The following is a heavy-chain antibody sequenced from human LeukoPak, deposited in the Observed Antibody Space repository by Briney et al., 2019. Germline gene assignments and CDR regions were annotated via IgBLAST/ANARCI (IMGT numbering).Heavy chain of an antibody. J-gene: IGHJ3*02. CDR1: GFTFSIYW. Sequence: GGSLRLSCAASGFTFSIYWMHWVRQAPGKGLVWVARINSDGSSTSYADSVKGRFTISRDNAKNTLYLQMNSLRAEDTAVYYCARDEDWSGYYGAFDIWGQGTMVTVSS. D-gene: IGHD3-3*01. CDR2: INSDGSST. V-gene: IGHV3-74*01. CDR3: ARDEDWSGYYGAFDI.